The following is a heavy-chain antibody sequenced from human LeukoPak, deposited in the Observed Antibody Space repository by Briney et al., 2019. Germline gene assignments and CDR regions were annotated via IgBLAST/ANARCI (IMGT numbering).Heavy chain of an antibody. CDR2: IIPILGLA. CDR3: ARETGGSPFVYFDY. Sequence: SVKVSCKASGYTFTSYSITWVRQAPGQGLEWMGRIIPILGLANYAQKFQGRVTITADKSTSTAYMALSSLRSEDTAMYYCARETGGSPFVYFDYWGQGTLVTVSS. J-gene: IGHJ4*02. CDR1: GYTFTSYS. V-gene: IGHV1-69*04. D-gene: IGHD1-26*01.